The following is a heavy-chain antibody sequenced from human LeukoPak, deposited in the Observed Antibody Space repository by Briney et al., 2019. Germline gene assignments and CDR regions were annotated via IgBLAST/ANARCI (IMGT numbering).Heavy chain of an antibody. D-gene: IGHD5-18*01. CDR3: ARGGVQLWLGFDY. V-gene: IGHV5-51*01. J-gene: IGHJ4*02. CDR2: IYPGDSDT. CDR1: GYSFSNYW. Sequence: GESLKISCKGSGYSFSNYWIAWVRQMPGKGLEWMGIIYPGDSDTRYSPPFQGQVTISADKSISTAYLQWSSLKASDTATYYCARGGVQLWLGFDYWGQGTLVTVSS.